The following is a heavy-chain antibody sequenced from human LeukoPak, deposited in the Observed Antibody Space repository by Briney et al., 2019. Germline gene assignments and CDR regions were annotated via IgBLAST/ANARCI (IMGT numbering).Heavy chain of an antibody. V-gene: IGHV3-15*01. CDR3: TTGSDILTGYYNVWDNWGIDY. CDR1: GFTLSNAW. J-gene: IGHJ4*02. Sequence: PGGSLRLSCAASGFTLSNAWMSWVRQAPGKGLEWVGGIKSKSDGRTKDYAAPVKGTFTIPSADSKNTLYLPMNSLKTEDTAVYYCTTGSDILTGYYNVWDNWGIDYWGQGTLVTVSS. D-gene: IGHD3-9*01. CDR2: IKSKSDGRTK.